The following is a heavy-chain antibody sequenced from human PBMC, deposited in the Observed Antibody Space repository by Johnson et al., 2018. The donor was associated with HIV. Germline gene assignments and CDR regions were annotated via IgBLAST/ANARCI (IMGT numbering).Heavy chain of an antibody. CDR1: GFTFSSYA. J-gene: IGHJ3*02. CDR3: AKDRSSGWYPAFDI. V-gene: IGHV3-23*04. Sequence: VQLVESGGGLVQPGGSLRLSCAASGFTFSSYAMSWVRQAPGKGLEWVSVSSGRGGSTYYADSVKCRFTISRDISQNTLYLKMHSLGAEDTAVYYCAKDRSSGWYPAFDIWGQGTMVTVSS. D-gene: IGHD6-19*01. CDR2: SSGRGGST.